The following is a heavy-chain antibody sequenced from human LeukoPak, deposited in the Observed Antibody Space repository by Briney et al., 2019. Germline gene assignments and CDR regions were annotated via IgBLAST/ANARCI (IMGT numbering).Heavy chain of an antibody. CDR1: GGSISNTNW. V-gene: IGHV4-4*02. D-gene: IGHD1-26*01. Sequence: SGTLSLTCDVSGGSISNTNWWSWVRQPPGQGPEWIGEVSLAGQTNYNPSLNGRVTMSLDESSNQLSLKLTSVTAADTAIYYCSRESGAFCPFGYWGQGTLVIVPS. J-gene: IGHJ4*02. CDR2: VSLAGQT. CDR3: SRESGAFCPFGY.